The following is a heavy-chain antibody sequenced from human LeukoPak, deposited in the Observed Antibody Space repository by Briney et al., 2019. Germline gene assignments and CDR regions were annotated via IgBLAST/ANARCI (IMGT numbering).Heavy chain of an antibody. CDR2: IHPGDSDT. CDR3: ATHPGGLQSGFDN. Sequence: GESLKISCNGSGYXFTSYWICWVRQMPGKGLVYMGIIHPGDSDTRYSPSFQGQVTISVDRSSSTAYIQWSRLKASDTAMYYCATHPGGLQSGFDNWGQGTLVTVSS. J-gene: IGHJ4*02. V-gene: IGHV5-51*01. D-gene: IGHD5-24*01. CDR1: GYXFTSYW.